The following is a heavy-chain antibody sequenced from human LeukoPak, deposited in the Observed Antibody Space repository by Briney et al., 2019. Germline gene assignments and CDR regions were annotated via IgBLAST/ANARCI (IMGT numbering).Heavy chain of an antibody. Sequence: SETLSLTCPVSGGSISSSSYYWGWIRQPPGKGLEWIGSIYYSGSTYYNPSLKSRVTISVDTSKNQFSLKLSSVTAADTAVYYCARGETYYYGSGSYPFDYWGQGTLVTVSS. J-gene: IGHJ4*02. V-gene: IGHV4-39*01. CDR3: ARGETYYYGSGSYPFDY. CDR1: GGSISSSSYY. D-gene: IGHD3-10*01. CDR2: IYYSGST.